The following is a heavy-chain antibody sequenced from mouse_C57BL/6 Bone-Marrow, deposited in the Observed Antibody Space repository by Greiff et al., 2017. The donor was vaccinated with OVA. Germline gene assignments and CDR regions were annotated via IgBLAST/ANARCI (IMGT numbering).Heavy chain of an antibody. CDR2: ISDGGSYT. CDR3: AREDYGSSYLYWYFDV. CDR1: GFTFSSYA. D-gene: IGHD1-1*01. V-gene: IGHV5-4*01. Sequence: DVHLVESGGGLVKPGGSLKLSCAASGFTFSSYALSWVRQTPAKRLEWVATISDGGSYTYYPDNVKGRFTISRDNAKNNLYLQMSHLKSEDTAMYYCAREDYGSSYLYWYFDVWGTGTTVTVSS. J-gene: IGHJ1*03.